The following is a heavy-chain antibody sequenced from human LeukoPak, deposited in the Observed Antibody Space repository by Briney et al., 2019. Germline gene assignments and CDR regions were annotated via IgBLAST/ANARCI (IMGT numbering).Heavy chain of an antibody. Sequence: SQTPSLTCAISGDSISSNSAAWNWIRQSPSRGLEYLGRTYYRSKWYNDYPVSAKSRIAVNPDTSKNQFSLQLNSVTPEDTAVYYCARSQGSFDYWGQGTLVTVSS. CDR1: GDSISSNSAA. J-gene: IGHJ4*02. CDR2: TYYRSKWYN. V-gene: IGHV6-1*01. CDR3: ARSQGSFDY.